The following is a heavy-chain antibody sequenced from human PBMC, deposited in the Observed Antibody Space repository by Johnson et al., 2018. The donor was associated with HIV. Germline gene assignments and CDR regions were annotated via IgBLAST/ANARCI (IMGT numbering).Heavy chain of an antibody. Sequence: VQLVESGGALVQPGGSLRLSCEVSGFTISTFWMHWVRQVPGKGLMWVSGINWNGGSTGYADSVKGRFTISRDNAKNSLYLVMKSLRDEDTALYFCARGRGGDPIAFDIWGQGTMVTVSS. V-gene: IGHV3-20*04. CDR1: GFTISTFW. D-gene: IGHD3-16*01. CDR2: INWNGGST. CDR3: ARGRGGDPIAFDI. J-gene: IGHJ3*02.